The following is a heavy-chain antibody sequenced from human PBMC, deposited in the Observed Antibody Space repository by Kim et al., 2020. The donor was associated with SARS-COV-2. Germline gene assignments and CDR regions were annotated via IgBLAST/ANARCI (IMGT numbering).Heavy chain of an antibody. CDR2: ISSSSSYI. Sequence: GGSLRLSCAASGFTFSSYSMNWVRQAPGKGLEWVSSISSSSSYIYYADSVKGRFTISRDNAKNSLYLQMNSLRAEDTAVYYCARDRELEAMVQFDPWGQGTLVTVSS. J-gene: IGHJ5*02. CDR1: GFTFSSYS. CDR3: ARDRELEAMVQFDP. D-gene: IGHD3-10*01. V-gene: IGHV3-21*01.